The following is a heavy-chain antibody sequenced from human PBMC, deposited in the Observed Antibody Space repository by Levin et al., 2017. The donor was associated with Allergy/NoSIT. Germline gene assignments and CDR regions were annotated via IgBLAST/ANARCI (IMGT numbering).Heavy chain of an antibody. D-gene: IGHD6-13*01. CDR2: INPNSGGT. Sequence: PGGSLRLSCKASGYTFTGYYMHWVRQAPGQGLEWMGWINPNSGGTNYAQKFQGRVTMTRDTSISTAYMELSRLRSDDTAVYYCARDTSGAADEYFQHWGQGTLVTVSS. V-gene: IGHV1-2*02. J-gene: IGHJ1*01. CDR3: ARDTSGAADEYFQH. CDR1: GYTFTGYY.